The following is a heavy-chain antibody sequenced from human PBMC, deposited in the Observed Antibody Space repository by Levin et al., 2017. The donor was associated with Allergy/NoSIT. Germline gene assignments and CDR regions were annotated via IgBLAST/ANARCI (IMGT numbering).Heavy chain of an antibody. J-gene: IGHJ6*02. CDR3: ARTELSLGWTYHGMDF. CDR2: ISSSSSAI. V-gene: IGHV3-48*02. CDR1: GFIFRDYS. D-gene: IGHD1-26*01. Sequence: GGSLRLSCAVSGFIFRDYSMNWVRQSPGKGLEWVAYISSSSSAIYYADSVKGRFTISRDNAKNSLSLQMNGLRDEDTAVYYCARTELSLGWTYHGMDFWGPGTTVSVSS.